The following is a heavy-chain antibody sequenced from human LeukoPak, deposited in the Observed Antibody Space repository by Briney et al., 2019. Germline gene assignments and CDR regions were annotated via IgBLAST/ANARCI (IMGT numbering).Heavy chain of an antibody. CDR1: GFTFSSYG. CDR2: ISYDGSNK. J-gene: IGHJ4*02. D-gene: IGHD5-18*01. CDR3: AKDTTEFHSYGSFPDY. V-gene: IGHV3-30*18. Sequence: PGGSLRLSCAASGFTFSSYGMHWVRQAPGKGLEWVAVISYDGSNKYYADSVKGRFTISRDNSKNTLYLQMNSLRAEDTAVYYCAKDTTEFHSYGSFPDYWGQGTLVTVSS.